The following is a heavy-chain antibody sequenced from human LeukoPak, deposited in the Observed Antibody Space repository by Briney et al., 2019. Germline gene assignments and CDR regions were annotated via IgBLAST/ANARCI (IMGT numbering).Heavy chain of an antibody. Sequence: PGGSLRLSCAASGFTFSSYEMNWVRQAPGKGLEWVANIKQDGSETFYVDSVKGRFTISRDNAKNSLYLQMNTLRAEDTAVYYCTRVIVEVPGVSDYCDSWGQGTLVTVSS. D-gene: IGHD2-2*01. J-gene: IGHJ4*02. CDR1: GFTFSSYE. CDR3: TRVIVEVPGVSDYCDS. V-gene: IGHV3-7*05. CDR2: IKQDGSET.